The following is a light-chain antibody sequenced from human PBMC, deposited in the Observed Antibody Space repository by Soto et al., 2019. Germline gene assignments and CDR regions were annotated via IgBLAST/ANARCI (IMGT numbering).Light chain of an antibody. J-gene: IGKJ2*01. Sequence: EIVMTQSPATLSVSPGERVTLSCRASQSVYSNLAWHQEKPGQAPRLLIYGASTRATGIPGRFSGSGSGTEFTLTISSLQSEEFAVYYCQQYNNWPPYTFGRRTKLEIK. CDR2: GAS. CDR1: QSVYSN. CDR3: QQYNNWPPYT. V-gene: IGKV3-15*01.